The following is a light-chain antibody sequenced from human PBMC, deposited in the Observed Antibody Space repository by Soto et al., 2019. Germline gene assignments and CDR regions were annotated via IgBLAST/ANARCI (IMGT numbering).Light chain of an antibody. V-gene: IGLV1-51*01. CDR2: DDD. J-gene: IGLJ1*01. CDR1: SSNIGGNS. CDR3: GSWDSSLSAYV. Sequence: QSVLTQPPSVTGAAGQRITISCSGSSSNIGGNSVSWYQQLPGTAPKLLIYDDDKRPSGTPDRFSGSKSGTSATLGITGFQTGDEADYYCGSWDSSLSAYVFGTGTKVTVL.